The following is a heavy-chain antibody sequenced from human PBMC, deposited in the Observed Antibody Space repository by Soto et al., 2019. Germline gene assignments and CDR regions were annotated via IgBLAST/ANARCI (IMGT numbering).Heavy chain of an antibody. CDR3: ATIRVRGGPLWFED. CDR2: VLPITGST. J-gene: IGHJ5*01. D-gene: IGHD1-26*01. V-gene: IGHV1-69*06. CDR1: RGFFSMFS. Sequence: QGQLVQSGAEVRKPGSSVKVSCKIPRGFFSMFSLNWVRQAPGQGLEWMGGVLPITGSTDSAQKCQGRLTITADTSTTTFYLELSRLRYDDTANYYCATIRVRGGPLWFEDGGQGMLISVSS.